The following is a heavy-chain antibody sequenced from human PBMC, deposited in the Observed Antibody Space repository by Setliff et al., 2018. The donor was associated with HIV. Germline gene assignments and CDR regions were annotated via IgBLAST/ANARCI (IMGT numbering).Heavy chain of an antibody. CDR2: IWYDGSNK. J-gene: IGHJ4*02. CDR1: GFTFSSYG. Sequence: PGGSLRLSCAASGFTFSSYGMHWVRQAPGKGLEWVAVIWYDGSNKYYADSVKGRFTISRDNSKNTLYLQMNSLRAEDTAVYYCAKDPRLGYYDSSGYVDWGQGTLVTVSS. D-gene: IGHD3-22*01. V-gene: IGHV3-33*06. CDR3: AKDPRLGYYDSSGYVD.